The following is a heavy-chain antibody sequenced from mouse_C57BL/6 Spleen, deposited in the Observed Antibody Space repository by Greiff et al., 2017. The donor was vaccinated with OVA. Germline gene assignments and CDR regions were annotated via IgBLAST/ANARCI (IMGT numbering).Heavy chain of an antibody. Sequence: QVQLKESGPELVKPGASVKISCKASGYAFSSSWMNWVKQRPGKGLEWIGRIYPGDGDTNYNGKFKGKATLTADKSSSTAYMQLSSLTSEDSAVYFCARRDPQEYFDVWGTGTTVTVSS. CDR3: ARRDPQEYFDV. CDR1: GYAFSSSW. V-gene: IGHV1-82*01. CDR2: IYPGDGDT. D-gene: IGHD3-3*01. J-gene: IGHJ1*03.